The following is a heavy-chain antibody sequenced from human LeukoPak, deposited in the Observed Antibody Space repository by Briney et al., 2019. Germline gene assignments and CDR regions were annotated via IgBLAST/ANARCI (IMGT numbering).Heavy chain of an antibody. CDR3: AKGEDYGDLDY. D-gene: IGHD4-17*01. V-gene: IGHV3-30*18. CDR2: ISYDGSNK. Sequence: GGSLRLSCAASGFTFSSYGMHWVRQAPGKGLEWVAVISYDGSNKYYADSVKGRFTISRDNSKNTLYLQMSSLRAEDTAVYYCAKGEDYGDLDYWGQGTLVTVSS. CDR1: GFTFSSYG. J-gene: IGHJ4*02.